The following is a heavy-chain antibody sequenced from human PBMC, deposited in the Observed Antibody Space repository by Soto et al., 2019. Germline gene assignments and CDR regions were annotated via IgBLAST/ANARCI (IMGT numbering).Heavy chain of an antibody. D-gene: IGHD3-3*01. CDR2: IYYSGST. J-gene: IGHJ4*02. CDR1: GGSISSSSYY. CDR3: ARHTPAISISDH. Sequence: QLQLQESGPGLVKPSETLSLTCTVSGGSISSSSYYWGWIRQPPGKGLEWIGSIYYSGSTYYNPSLQRRVTISVDTSKNHFSLKLSSVTAADTAVYYCARHTPAISISDHWGQGTLVTVSS. V-gene: IGHV4-39*01.